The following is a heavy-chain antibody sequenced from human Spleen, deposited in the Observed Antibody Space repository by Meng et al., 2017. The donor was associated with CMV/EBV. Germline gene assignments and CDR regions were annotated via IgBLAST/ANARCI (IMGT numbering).Heavy chain of an antibody. J-gene: IGHJ5*02. Sequence: QRSRQESGPRLVRPSEALSLPCSVSGGSISTSGYYWGWIRQPPGKGLEWIGSIGHSGFTYYTPSLKSRVTVSIDTSRNQFSLWLTSVTAADTAVYYCVRSSAWVRTGFDPWGQGTLVTVSS. V-gene: IGHV4-39*01. CDR2: IGHSGFT. D-gene: IGHD6-19*01. CDR3: VRSSAWVRTGFDP. CDR1: GGSISTSGYY.